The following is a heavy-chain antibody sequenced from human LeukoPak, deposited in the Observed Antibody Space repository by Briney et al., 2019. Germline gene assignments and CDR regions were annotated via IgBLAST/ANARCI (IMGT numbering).Heavy chain of an antibody. D-gene: IGHD2-15*01. CDR3: ARGDCSGGSCYEGRYYFDY. J-gene: IGHJ4*02. CDR2: VYYNGST. V-gene: IGHV4-59*01. CDR1: GGSISTYY. Sequence: SETLSLTCTVSGGSISTYYWSWIRQPPGKGLEGIVYVYYNGSTDYNPSLESRVAISVDTSKNQVSLKLNSVAAADTAMYYCARGDCSGGSCYEGRYYFDYWGQGTLVTVSS.